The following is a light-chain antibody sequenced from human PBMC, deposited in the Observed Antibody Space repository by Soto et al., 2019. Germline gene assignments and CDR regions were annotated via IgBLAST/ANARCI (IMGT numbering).Light chain of an antibody. J-gene: IGKJ2*01. CDR2: GAS. CDR3: LQDYNYQFT. Sequence: IQMTQSPSCLFASVGDRVTITCRASQDIRKDLAWYQQKPGKAPQILIYGASTLQTGVASRFSGSGSATDFTLTISSLQPEDSAAYYCLQDYNYQFTFGQGTKVDIK. CDR1: QDIRKD. V-gene: IGKV1-6*01.